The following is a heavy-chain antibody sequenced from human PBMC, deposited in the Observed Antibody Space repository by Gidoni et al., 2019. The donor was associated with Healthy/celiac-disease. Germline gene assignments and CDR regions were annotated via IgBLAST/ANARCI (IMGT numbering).Heavy chain of an antibody. V-gene: IGHV3-15*07. D-gene: IGHD1-1*01. Sequence: EVQLVESGGGLVKTGGPLRLSCAASGFSFSNAWMNWVRQAPGKGLEWVGRIKSKTDGGTTDSATPVKDRFIISRDDSKNTLYLQMNSLKTEDTAVYYCTTGWNDGIPYGAYWGQGTLVTVSS. CDR2: IKSKTDGGTT. J-gene: IGHJ4*02. CDR1: GFSFSNAW. CDR3: TTGWNDGIPYGAY.